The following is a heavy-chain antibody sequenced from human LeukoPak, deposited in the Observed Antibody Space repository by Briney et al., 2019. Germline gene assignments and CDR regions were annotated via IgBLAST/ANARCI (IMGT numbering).Heavy chain of an antibody. CDR2: IYYTGTT. J-gene: IGHJ4*02. CDR3: ARDQCRTSCFDY. V-gene: IGHV4-59*01. D-gene: IGHD2-2*01. Sequence: SETLSLTCTVSGGSMSDYYWSWIRQPPGKGLEWIGYIYYTGTTNYNPSLKSRVTILVDTSKNQFSLKLNSVTAADTGVYYCARDQCRTSCFDYWGQGTLVTVSS. CDR1: GGSMSDYY.